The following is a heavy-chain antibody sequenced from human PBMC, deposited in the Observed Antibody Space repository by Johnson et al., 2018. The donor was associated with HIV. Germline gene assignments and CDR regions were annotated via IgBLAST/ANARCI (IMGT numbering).Heavy chain of an antibody. D-gene: IGHD3-3*01. CDR2: INWNGGST. Sequence: VQLVESGGGVVRPGGSLRLSCAASGFTFDDYGMSWVRQAPGKGLEWVSGINWNGGSTYYADSVKGRFTISRDNSKNTLYLQMNSLRAEDTAVYYCAKEGSLQFVEWLFYAFDIWGQGTMVTVSS. J-gene: IGHJ3*02. CDR1: GFTFDDYG. CDR3: AKEGSLQFVEWLFYAFDI. V-gene: IGHV3-20*04.